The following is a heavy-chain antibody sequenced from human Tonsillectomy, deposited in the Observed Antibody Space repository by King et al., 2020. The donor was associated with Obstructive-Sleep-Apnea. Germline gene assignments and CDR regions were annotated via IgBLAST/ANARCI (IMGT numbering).Heavy chain of an antibody. D-gene: IGHD3-22*01. CDR3: AKGDMIVVVMEYFDY. V-gene: IGHV3-30*02. J-gene: IGHJ4*02. CDR1: GFSFSTYG. Sequence: VQLVESGGGVVQPERSLRLSCAASGFSFSTYGMHWVRQAPGKGLEWVAFMRYDGNVKYYADSVKGRFTISRDDSKNTLYLQMNSLRAEDTAVYYCAKGDMIVVVMEYFDYWGQGTLVTVSS. CDR2: MRYDGNVK.